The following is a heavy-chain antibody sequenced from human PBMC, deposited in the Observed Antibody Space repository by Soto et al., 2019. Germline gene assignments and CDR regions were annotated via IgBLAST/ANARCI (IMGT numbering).Heavy chain of an antibody. Sequence: SETLSLTCTVSGGSISGFYWSWIRQPPGKGLEWIGYIYYSGSTNYNPSLKSRVTISIDTSKNQFSLKLSSVTAADTAVYYCARTYYDFWSGYWRWFDPWGQGTLVTVSS. CDR1: GGSISGFY. J-gene: IGHJ5*02. D-gene: IGHD3-3*01. V-gene: IGHV4-59*01. CDR2: IYYSGST. CDR3: ARTYYDFWSGYWRWFDP.